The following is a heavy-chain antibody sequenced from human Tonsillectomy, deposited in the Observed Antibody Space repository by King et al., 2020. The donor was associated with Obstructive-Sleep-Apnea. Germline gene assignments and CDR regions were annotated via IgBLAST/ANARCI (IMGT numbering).Heavy chain of an antibody. CDR3: AKDMDRSGSYYKGVIDY. D-gene: IGHD3-10*01. V-gene: IGHV3-9*01. CDR1: GFTFDDYA. Sequence: VQLVESGGGLVQPGRSLRLSCAASGFTFDDYAMHWVRQAPGKGLEWVSGISWNSGSLGYGDFVNGRFTISRDNAKNSLDLQMNSLRAEDRALYYCAKDMDRSGSYYKGVIDYWGQGTLVTVSS. J-gene: IGHJ4*02. CDR2: ISWNSGSL.